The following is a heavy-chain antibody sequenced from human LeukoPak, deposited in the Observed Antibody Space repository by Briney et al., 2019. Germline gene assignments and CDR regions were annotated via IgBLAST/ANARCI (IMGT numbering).Heavy chain of an antibody. CDR2: INSDGSRT. V-gene: IGHV3-74*01. CDR3: ARALSTGNWFDT. Sequence: GGSLRLFCAASGFPFSSYWMHWVRQAPGKGLVWVSRINSDGSRTSYADSVKGRFTISRDNDQNRLHLQMHSLSGRDKAVYYCARALSTGNWFDTCGQRTLVTVSS. D-gene: IGHD1-1*01. CDR1: GFPFSSYW. J-gene: IGHJ5*02.